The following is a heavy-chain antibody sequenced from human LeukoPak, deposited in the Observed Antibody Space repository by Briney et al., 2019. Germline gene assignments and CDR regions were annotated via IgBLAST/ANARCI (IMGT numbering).Heavy chain of an antibody. CDR3: AKRTDYSNYGPFDY. CDR2: ISGSGGST. Sequence: GGSLRLSCAASGFTFSSYAMSWVRQAPGKGLEWVSAISGSGGSTYYADSVRGRFTISRDNSKNTLFLQMNSLRAEDTAVYYCAKRTDYSNYGPFDYWGQGTLVTVSS. V-gene: IGHV3-23*01. CDR1: GFTFSSYA. J-gene: IGHJ4*02. D-gene: IGHD4-11*01.